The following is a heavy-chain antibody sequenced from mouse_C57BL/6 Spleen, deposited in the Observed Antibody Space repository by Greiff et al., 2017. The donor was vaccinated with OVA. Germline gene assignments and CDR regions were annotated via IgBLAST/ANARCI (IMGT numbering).Heavy chain of an antibody. CDR3: ARVGYSNYVNYAMDY. V-gene: IGHV1-80*01. J-gene: IGHJ4*01. CDR1: GYAFSSYW. D-gene: IGHD2-5*01. CDR2: IYPGDGDT. Sequence: VKLQQSGAELVKPGASVKISCKASGYAFSSYWMNWVKQRPGKGLEWIGQIYPGDGDTNYNGKFKGKATLTADKSSSTAYMQLSSLTSEDSAVYFCARVGYSNYVNYAMDYWGQGTSVTVSS.